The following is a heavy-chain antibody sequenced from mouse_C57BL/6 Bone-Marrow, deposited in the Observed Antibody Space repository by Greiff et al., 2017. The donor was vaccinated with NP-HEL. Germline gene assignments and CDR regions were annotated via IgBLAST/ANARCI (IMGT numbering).Heavy chain of an antibody. CDR1: GYTFTSYG. CDR2: IYPRSGNT. V-gene: IGHV1-81*01. D-gene: IGHD2-3*01. CDR3: ARDGYYIHYFDY. J-gene: IGHJ2*01. Sequence: VQLQQSGAELARPGASVKLSCKASGYTFTSYGISWVKQRTGQGLEWIGEIYPRSGNTYYNEKFKGKATLTADKSSSTAYMELRSLTSEDSAVYFCARDGYYIHYFDYWGQGTTLTVSS.